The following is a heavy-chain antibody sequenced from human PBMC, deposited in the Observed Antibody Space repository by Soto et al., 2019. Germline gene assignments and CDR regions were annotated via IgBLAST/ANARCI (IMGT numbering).Heavy chain of an antibody. Sequence: GGSLSLSWAAAGGNFGTYWRSWVRPPPGKGLEWVANINEDGSERYYVDSVKGRFTISRDNAKNSLYLQMNSLRGEDTAVYYCVRVSFLEYLVQGTLVTVSS. CDR3: VRVSFLEY. D-gene: IGHD3-16*02. CDR2: INEDGSER. J-gene: IGHJ4*02. CDR1: GGNFGTYW. V-gene: IGHV3-7*05.